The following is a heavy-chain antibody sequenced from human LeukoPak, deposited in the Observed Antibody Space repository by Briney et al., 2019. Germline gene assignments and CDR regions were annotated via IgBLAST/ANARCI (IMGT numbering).Heavy chain of an antibody. V-gene: IGHV4-39*01. CDR2: VFYSGST. Sequence: PSETLSLTCTVSGASVSSSSYYWEWIRQPPGKGLGWVGSVFYSGSTNYNPSLKSRVTMSVDTSKNQFSLRLSSVTATDTAVYYCATRRSGSHPYYWGQGTLVTVSS. J-gene: IGHJ4*02. CDR3: ATRRSGSHPYY. CDR1: GASVSSSSYY. D-gene: IGHD1-26*01.